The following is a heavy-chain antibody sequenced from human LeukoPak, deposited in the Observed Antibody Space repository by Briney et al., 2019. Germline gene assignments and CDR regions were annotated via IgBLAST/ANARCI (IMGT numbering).Heavy chain of an antibody. Sequence: GGSLRLSCAAFGFTFSSYWMSWVRQAPGKGLELVANIKQDGSEKYYVDSVKGRFTISRDNAKNSLYLQMNSLRAEDTAVYYCARNQRRLDYWGKGTLVTVSS. V-gene: IGHV3-7*01. CDR2: IKQDGSEK. D-gene: IGHD1-14*01. CDR1: GFTFSSYW. J-gene: IGHJ4*02. CDR3: ARNQRRLDY.